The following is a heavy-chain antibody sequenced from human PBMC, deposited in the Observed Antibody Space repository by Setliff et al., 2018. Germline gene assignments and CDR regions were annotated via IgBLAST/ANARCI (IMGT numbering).Heavy chain of an antibody. Sequence: KASETLSLTCTVSGGSISSGVYYWGWIRQPPGKGLEWIGRIYHGGKTYYNTSLESRLTISVDTSKNQFSLKLTSVTAADTAVYYCARQVDTPMAPIDYWGQGTLVTVSS. D-gene: IGHD5-18*01. J-gene: IGHJ4*02. V-gene: IGHV4-39*01. CDR2: IYHGGKT. CDR3: ARQVDTPMAPIDY. CDR1: GGSISSGVYY.